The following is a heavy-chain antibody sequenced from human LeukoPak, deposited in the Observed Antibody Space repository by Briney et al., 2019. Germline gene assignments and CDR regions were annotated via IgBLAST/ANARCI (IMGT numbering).Heavy chain of an antibody. Sequence: GESLKISCKGSGYSFTTYWIGWVRQMPGKGLEWMGIIYPGDSDTRYNPSFQGQVTMSADKSISTAYLQWSSLKASDTGMYYCARHRRDLPFDYWGQGTLVTVSS. V-gene: IGHV5-51*01. CDR1: GYSFTTYW. CDR3: ARHRRDLPFDY. CDR2: IYPGDSDT. J-gene: IGHJ4*02. D-gene: IGHD5-24*01.